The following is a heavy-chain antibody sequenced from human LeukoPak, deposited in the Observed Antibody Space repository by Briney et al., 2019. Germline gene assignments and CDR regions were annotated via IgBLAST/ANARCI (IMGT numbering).Heavy chain of an antibody. D-gene: IGHD4-23*01. J-gene: IGHJ4*02. CDR2: IYYSGST. Sequence: PSETLSLTCAVYGGSFSGYYWSWIRQPPGKGLEWIGYIYYSGSTNYNPSLKSRVTISVDTSKNQFSLKLSSVTAADTAVYYCARAGTSRRPFDYWGQGTLVTVSS. V-gene: IGHV4-59*01. CDR1: GGSFSGYY. CDR3: ARAGTSRRPFDY.